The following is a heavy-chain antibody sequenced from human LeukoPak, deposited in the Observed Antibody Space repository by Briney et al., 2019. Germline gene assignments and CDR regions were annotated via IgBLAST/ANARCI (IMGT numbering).Heavy chain of an antibody. CDR1: SGSFTSYY. CDR3: ARFLTVSQFDY. J-gene: IGHJ4*02. D-gene: IGHD3-22*01. V-gene: IGHV4-4*09. CDR2: IYTSGTT. Sequence: SSETLSLTCTVSSGSFTSYYWSWIRQPPGKGLEWIGYIYTSGTTKYNPSLKSRVTILVDTSKNQFSLKLSSVTAADTAVYYCARFLTVSQFDYWGQGTLVTVSS.